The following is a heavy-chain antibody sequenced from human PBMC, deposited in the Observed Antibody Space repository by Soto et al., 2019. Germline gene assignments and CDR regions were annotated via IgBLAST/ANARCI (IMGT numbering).Heavy chain of an antibody. V-gene: IGHV4-31*03. J-gene: IGHJ4*02. D-gene: IGHD6-6*01. CDR1: GGSISSGGYY. CDR2: IYYSGST. Sequence: QVQLQESGPGLVKPSQPLSLPCTVSGGSISSGGYYWSWIRQHPGKGLEWIGYIYYSGSTYYTPSLKSRVTRSVDTSKNLSSLKLSSVTAADTAVYYCARASLGSSSSYYFDYGGQGTLVTVSS. CDR3: ARASLGSSSSYYFDY.